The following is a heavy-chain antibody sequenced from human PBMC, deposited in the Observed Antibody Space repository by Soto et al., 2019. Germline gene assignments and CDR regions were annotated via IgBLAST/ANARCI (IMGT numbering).Heavy chain of an antibody. D-gene: IGHD2-15*01. V-gene: IGHV3-64D*09. Sequence: GGSLRLSCSASGFTFSSYAMHWVRQAPGKGLEYVSAISSNGGSTYYADSVKGRFTISRDNSKNTLYLQMSSLRAEDTSVYHCVKVGQYCSGGSCYFAYWGQGTLFPVSS. CDR2: ISSNGGST. CDR3: VKVGQYCSGGSCYFAY. CDR1: GFTFSSYA. J-gene: IGHJ4*02.